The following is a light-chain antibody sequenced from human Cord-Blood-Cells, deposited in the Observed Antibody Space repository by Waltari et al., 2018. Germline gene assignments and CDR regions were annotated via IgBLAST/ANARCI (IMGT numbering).Light chain of an antibody. V-gene: IGLV2-14*01. CDR1: SSDVGGYNY. J-gene: IGLJ1*01. CDR2: DVS. CDR3: SSYTSISTYV. Sequence: QSALTQPASVSGSPGQSITISCTGTSSDVGGYNYVSWYQQHPGKAPKLRIYDVSKRPSGVSNRSSASKSGNTASLTISGLQAEDEADYYCSSYTSISTYVFGTGTKVTVL.